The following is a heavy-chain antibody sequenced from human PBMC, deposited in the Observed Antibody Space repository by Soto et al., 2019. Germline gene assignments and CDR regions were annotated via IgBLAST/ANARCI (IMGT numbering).Heavy chain of an antibody. V-gene: IGHV3-73*01. J-gene: IGHJ4*02. CDR3: TRRGVGATTGDY. D-gene: IGHD1-26*01. CDR1: GFTFSGSA. Sequence: EVQLVESGGGLVQPGGSLKLSCAASGFTFSGSAMHWVRQASGKGLEWVGRIRSKANSYATAYAASVKGRFTISRDDSKNKAYLQMNSLKTEDTAVYYCTRRGVGATTGDYWGQGTLVTVSS. CDR2: IRSKANSYAT.